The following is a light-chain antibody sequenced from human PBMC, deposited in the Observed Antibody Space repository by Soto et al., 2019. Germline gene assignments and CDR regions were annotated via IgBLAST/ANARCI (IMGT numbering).Light chain of an antibody. CDR1: SRDIGGYDF. V-gene: IGLV2-8*01. J-gene: IGLJ2*01. CDR3: SSYGGSNNLL. CDR2: DVI. Sequence: QSALTQPPSASGSPGQSVTISCTGTSRDIGGYDFVSWYQQHPGKAPKLLIYDVIKRPSGVPDRFSGSKSGNTASLTVSGLQADDAADYYCSSYGGSNNLLFGGGTKLTVL.